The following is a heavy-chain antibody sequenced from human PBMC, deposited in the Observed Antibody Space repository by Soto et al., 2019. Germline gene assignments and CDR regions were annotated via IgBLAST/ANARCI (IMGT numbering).Heavy chain of an antibody. D-gene: IGHD2-2*01. J-gene: IGHJ6*02. CDR2: IIPITGTA. Sequence: QVQLVQSGAEVKKPGSSVKVSCKASGGTFGSYAISWVRQAPGQGLEWMGGIIPITGTANYAQKFQGRVTIAADESTSTAYMELSSLRSEDTAVYYCARSQGSSTSLEIYYYYYYGMDVWGQWTTVTVSS. CDR1: GGTFGSYA. V-gene: IGHV1-69*01. CDR3: ARSQGSSTSLEIYYYYYYGMDV.